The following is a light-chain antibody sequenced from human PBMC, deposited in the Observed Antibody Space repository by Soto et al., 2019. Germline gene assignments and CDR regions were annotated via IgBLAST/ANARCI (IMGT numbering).Light chain of an antibody. CDR3: QHYNSYFT. CDR2: DAT. V-gene: IGKV1-5*01. Sequence: DIQMTQSHSTLSASVGDRVTITCRASQSISSWLAWYQQKPGKAPKLLIYDATSLESGVPSRFSGSGSGTEFTLTISSLQPDDFATYYCQHYNSYFTFGQGTKVEIK. J-gene: IGKJ1*01. CDR1: QSISSW.